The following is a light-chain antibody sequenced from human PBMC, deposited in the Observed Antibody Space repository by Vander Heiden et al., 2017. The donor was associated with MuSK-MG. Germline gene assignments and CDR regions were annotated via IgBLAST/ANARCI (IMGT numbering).Light chain of an antibody. Sequence: VVLTPSPLSLPVTLGQSPSIPCRSSHSLLYSDGITYLHWFHQRPGQSPRRLIYKGSDRDSGVPDRFSGSGSGTDFTLTISRVEAEDVGVYYCMQGRRWPITFGGGTKVEIK. CDR3: MQGRRWPIT. CDR2: KGS. CDR1: HSLLYSDGITY. V-gene: IGKV2-30*01. J-gene: IGKJ4*01.